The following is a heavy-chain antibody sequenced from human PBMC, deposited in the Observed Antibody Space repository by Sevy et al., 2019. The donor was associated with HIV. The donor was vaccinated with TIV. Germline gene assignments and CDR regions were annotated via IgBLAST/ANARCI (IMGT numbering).Heavy chain of an antibody. CDR3: AKDFSPGGSLFDY. CDR2: ISGSGGST. V-gene: IGHV3-23*01. D-gene: IGHD1-26*01. J-gene: IGHJ4*02. Sequence: GGCLRLSCAASGFTFSSYAMSWVRQAPGKGLEWVSAISGSGGSTYYADSVKGRFTISRDNSKNTLYLQMNSLRAEDTAVYYCAKDFSPGGSLFDYWGQGTLVTVSS. CDR1: GFTFSSYA.